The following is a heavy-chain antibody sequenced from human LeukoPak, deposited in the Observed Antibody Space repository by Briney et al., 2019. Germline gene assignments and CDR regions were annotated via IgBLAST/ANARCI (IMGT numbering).Heavy chain of an antibody. CDR2: INPKSGGT. J-gene: IGHJ4*02. CDR1: GYTFTGYY. Sequence: ASVKVSCKASGYTFTGYYMHWVRQAPGQGREWMGWINPKSGGTNYAQKFQGRVTMTRDTSISTAYMELSRLRSDDTAVYFCARVIGFGELSLGHWGQGTLVTVSS. V-gene: IGHV1-2*02. CDR3: ARVIGFGELSLGH. D-gene: IGHD3-10*01.